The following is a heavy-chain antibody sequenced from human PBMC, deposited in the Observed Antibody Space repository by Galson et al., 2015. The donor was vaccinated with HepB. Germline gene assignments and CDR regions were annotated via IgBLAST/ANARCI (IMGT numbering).Heavy chain of an antibody. D-gene: IGHD2-2*01. CDR3: AKEVPQYQLPYYYYYYMDV. CDR2: ISGSGGST. V-gene: IGHV3-23*01. Sequence: SLRLSCAASGFTFSSYAMSWVRQAPGKGLEWVSAISGSGGSTYYADSVKGRSTISRDNSKNTLYLQMNSLRAEDTAVYYCAKEVPQYQLPYYYYYYMDVWGKGTTVTVSS. J-gene: IGHJ6*03. CDR1: GFTFSSYA.